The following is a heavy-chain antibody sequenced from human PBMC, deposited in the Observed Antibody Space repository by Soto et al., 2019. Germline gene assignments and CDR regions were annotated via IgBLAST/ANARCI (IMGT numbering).Heavy chain of an antibody. CDR3: ATLGWAIRDAFDI. J-gene: IGHJ3*02. V-gene: IGHV1-24*01. CDR1: GYTLTELS. Sequence: ASVKVACKVSGYTLTELSMHWVRQAPGKGLEWMGGFDPDDGETIYAQRFQGRVTMTEDTSTDTAYMELSSLRSEDTAVYYCATLGWAIRDAFDIWGQGTMVTVSS. CDR2: FDPDDGET. D-gene: IGHD3-16*01.